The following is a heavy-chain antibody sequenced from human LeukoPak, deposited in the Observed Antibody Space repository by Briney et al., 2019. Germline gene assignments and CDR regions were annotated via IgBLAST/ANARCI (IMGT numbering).Heavy chain of an antibody. V-gene: IGHV1-69*05. Sequence: VASVKVSCKAYGGTFSSYAISWVRQAPGQGLEWMGGIIPIFGTANYAQKFQGRVTITTDESTSTAYMELSSLRSEDTAVYYCANGKTYYYDSSGRSTRYYYYMDVWGKGTTVTVSS. J-gene: IGHJ6*03. CDR1: GGTFSSYA. D-gene: IGHD3-22*01. CDR3: ANGKTYYYDSSGRSTRYYYYMDV. CDR2: IIPIFGTA.